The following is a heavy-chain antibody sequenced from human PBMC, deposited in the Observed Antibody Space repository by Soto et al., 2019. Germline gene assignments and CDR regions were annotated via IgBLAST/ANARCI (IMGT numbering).Heavy chain of an antibody. D-gene: IGHD2-2*01. J-gene: IGHJ4*02. CDR2: ISSSSGTI. V-gene: IGHV3-48*02. CDR1: GFTFSDYS. Sequence: GGSLRLSCTASGFTFSDYSMSWVRQAPGKGLEWVSYISSSSGTIYYIDSVKGRFTTSRDNAKNSLYLQMNSLRDEDTAVYYCTRGGMVALPAASYWGQGTLVTVSS. CDR3: TRGGMVALPAASY.